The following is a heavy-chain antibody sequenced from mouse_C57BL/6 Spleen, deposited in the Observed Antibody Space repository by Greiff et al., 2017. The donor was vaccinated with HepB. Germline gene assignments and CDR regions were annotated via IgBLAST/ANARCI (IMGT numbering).Heavy chain of an antibody. J-gene: IGHJ3*01. CDR1: GYSFTGYY. D-gene: IGHD2-4*01. CDR3: ARRGVYYDYDGAWFAY. CDR2: INPSTGGT. V-gene: IGHV1-42*01. Sequence: EVMLVESGPELVKPGASVKISCKASGYSFTGYYMNWVKQSPEKSLEWIGEINPSTGGTTYNQKFKAKATLTVDKSSSTAYMQLKSLTSEDSAVYYCARRGVYYDYDGAWFAYWGQGTLVTVSA.